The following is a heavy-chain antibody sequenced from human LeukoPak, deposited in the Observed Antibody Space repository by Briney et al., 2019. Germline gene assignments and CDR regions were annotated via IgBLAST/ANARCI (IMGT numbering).Heavy chain of an antibody. CDR1: GGTFSSYA. CDR3: ARDLAMVQGVMVY. V-gene: IGHV1-69*05. J-gene: IGHJ4*02. Sequence: SVKVSCKASGGTFSSYAISWVRQAPGQGLEWMGGIIPIFGTANYAQKFQGRVTITTDESTSTAYMELSSLRSEDTAVYYCARDLAMVQGVMVYWGQGTLVTVSS. CDR2: IIPIFGTA. D-gene: IGHD3-10*01.